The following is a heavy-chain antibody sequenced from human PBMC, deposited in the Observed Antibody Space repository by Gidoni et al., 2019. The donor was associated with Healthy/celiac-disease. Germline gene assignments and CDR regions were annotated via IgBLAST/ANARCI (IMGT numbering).Heavy chain of an antibody. V-gene: IGHV3-30-3*01. CDR2: ISYDGSNK. CDR3: ARAKYMITFGGASFDP. Sequence: QVQLVESGGGVVQPGRSLRLPCAASGFTFSSYAMHWVRQAPGKGLEWVAVISYDGSNKYYADSVKGRFTISRDNSKNTLYLQMNSLRAEDTAVYYCARAKYMITFGGASFDPWGQGTLVTVSS. CDR1: GFTFSSYA. J-gene: IGHJ5*02. D-gene: IGHD3-16*01.